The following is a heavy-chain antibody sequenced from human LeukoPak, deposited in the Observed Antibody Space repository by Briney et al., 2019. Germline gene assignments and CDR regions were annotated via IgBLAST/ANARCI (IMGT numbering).Heavy chain of an antibody. Sequence: GRSLRLSCAASGFPFDDYAMHWVRQAPGKGLEWVSGIRWNSGSIGYADSVKGRFTISRDNAKNSLYLQMNSLRAEDTALYYCAKETSGYYYGFDGFDIWGQGTMVTVSS. D-gene: IGHD3-22*01. CDR1: GFPFDDYA. CDR2: IRWNSGSI. J-gene: IGHJ3*02. V-gene: IGHV3-9*01. CDR3: AKETSGYYYGFDGFDI.